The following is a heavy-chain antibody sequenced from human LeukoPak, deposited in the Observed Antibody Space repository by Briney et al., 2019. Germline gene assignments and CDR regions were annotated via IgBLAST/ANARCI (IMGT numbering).Heavy chain of an antibody. Sequence: SETLSLTCTVSGGSISGGSYYWSWIRQPAGKGLEWFGRIYRSGSTNYNPALKSRVTISVDTSKNQLSLKLSSVTAADTAVYYCARWVESTNYYYMDVWGKGTTVTVSS. V-gene: IGHV4-61*02. D-gene: IGHD5-24*01. CDR3: ARWVESTNYYYMDV. J-gene: IGHJ6*03. CDR1: GGSISGGSYY. CDR2: IYRSGST.